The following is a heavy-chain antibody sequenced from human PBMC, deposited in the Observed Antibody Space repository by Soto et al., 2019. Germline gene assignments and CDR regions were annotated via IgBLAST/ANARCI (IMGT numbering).Heavy chain of an antibody. Sequence: SETLSLTCAVYGGSFSGYYWSWIRQPPGKGLEWIGEINHSGSTNYNPSLKSRVTISVDTSKNQFSLKLSSVTAADTAVYYCARMTTYFGSFGCWGQGTLVTVS. CDR2: INHSGST. J-gene: IGHJ4*02. D-gene: IGHD2-21*01. CDR1: GGSFSGYY. CDR3: ARMTTYFGSFGC. V-gene: IGHV4-34*01.